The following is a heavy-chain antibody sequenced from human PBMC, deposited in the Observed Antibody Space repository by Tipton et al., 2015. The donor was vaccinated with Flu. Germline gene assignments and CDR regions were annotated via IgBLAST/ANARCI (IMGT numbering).Heavy chain of an antibody. CDR1: GYSISSGYY. V-gene: IGHV4-38-2*01. J-gene: IGHJ4*02. CDR3: ARHTGDSVRGIIDY. Sequence: LRLSCVVSGYSISSGYYWGWVRQPPGKGLEWIGNIYHSGSTYYNPSLKSRVTISVDTSKNQFSLKLSSVTAADTAVYYCARHTGDSVRGIIDYWGQGTLVTVSS. CDR2: IYHSGST. D-gene: IGHD3-10*02.